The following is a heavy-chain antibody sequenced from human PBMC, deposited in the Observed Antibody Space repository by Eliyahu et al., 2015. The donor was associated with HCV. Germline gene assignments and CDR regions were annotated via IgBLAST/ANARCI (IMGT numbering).Heavy chain of an antibody. CDR1: GYXFTGYY. Sequence: QVQLVQSGAEVKKPGASVKVSCKAXGYXFTGYYMHWVRQAPGQGLEWMGWINPNSGGTNYAQKFQGRVTMTRDTSISTAYMELSRLRSDDTAVYYCARRDSSGYPVGAFDIWGQGTMVTVSS. CDR2: INPNSGGT. J-gene: IGHJ3*02. CDR3: ARRDSSGYPVGAFDI. D-gene: IGHD3-22*01. V-gene: IGHV1-2*02.